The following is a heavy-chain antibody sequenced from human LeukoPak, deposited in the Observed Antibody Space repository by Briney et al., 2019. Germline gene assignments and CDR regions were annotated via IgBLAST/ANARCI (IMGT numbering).Heavy chain of an antibody. V-gene: IGHV3-23*01. CDR1: GFTFSSYA. Sequence: GGSLRLSCAASGFTFSSYAMYWVRQAPGKGLEWVSGISGGGVTTTYADSVKGRFTISRDNSKNTLYLQMNSLRAEDTAVYYCAKEKKSRAGYYYYYMDVWGKGTTVTVSS. J-gene: IGHJ6*03. CDR2: ISGGGVTT. CDR3: AKEKKSRAGYYYYYMDV.